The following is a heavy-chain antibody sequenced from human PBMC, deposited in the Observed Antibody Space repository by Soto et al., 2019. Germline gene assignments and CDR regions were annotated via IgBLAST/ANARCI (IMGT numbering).Heavy chain of an antibody. V-gene: IGHV1-18*01. D-gene: IGHD3-10*01. CDR3: AREGYYSGSGTHSPPRYYGMDV. CDR1: GYTFSTYG. CDR2: ISDYNGNT. Sequence: ASVKVSCKASGYTFSTYGISWVRQGPGQGLEWMGWISDYNGNTNYAQKFQGRVSMTTDTSTRTAYMELRSLRSDDTAVYFCAREGYYSGSGTHSPPRYYGMDVWG. J-gene: IGHJ6*02.